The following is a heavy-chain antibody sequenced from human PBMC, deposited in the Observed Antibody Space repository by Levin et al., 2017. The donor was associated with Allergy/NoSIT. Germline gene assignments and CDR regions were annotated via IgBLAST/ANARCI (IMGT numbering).Heavy chain of an antibody. J-gene: IGHJ4*02. CDR1: GFTFSSYE. Sequence: GGSLRLSCAASGFTFSSYEMNWVRQAPGKGLEWVSYISSSGSTIYYADSVKGRFTISRDNAKNSLYLQMNSLRAEDTAVYYCARGSTYYDFWSGPFDYWGQGTLVTVSS. V-gene: IGHV3-48*03. CDR2: ISSSGSTI. CDR3: ARGSTYYDFWSGPFDY. D-gene: IGHD3-3*01.